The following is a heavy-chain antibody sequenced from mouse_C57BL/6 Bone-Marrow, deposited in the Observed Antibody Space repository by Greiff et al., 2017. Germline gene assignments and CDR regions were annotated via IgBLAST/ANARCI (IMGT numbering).Heavy chain of an antibody. J-gene: IGHJ3*01. V-gene: IGHV1-80*01. Sequence: QVQLKESGAELVKPGASVKISCKASGYAFSSYWLNWVKQRPGKGLEWIGQIYPGDGDTNYNGKFKGKATLTADKSSSTAYMQLSSLTSEDSAVYFCATPLYYDYDGTPPWFAYWGQGTLVTVSA. D-gene: IGHD2-4*01. CDR1: GYAFSSYW. CDR2: IYPGDGDT. CDR3: ATPLYYDYDGTPPWFAY.